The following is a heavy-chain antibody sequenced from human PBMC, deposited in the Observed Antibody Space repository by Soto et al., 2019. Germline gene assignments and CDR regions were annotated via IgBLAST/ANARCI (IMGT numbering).Heavy chain of an antibody. CDR2: IYPSDSYT. CDR3: ARHYSSNEYDY. J-gene: IGHJ4*02. CDR1: GYSFTSYW. V-gene: IGHV5-51*01. D-gene: IGHD6-13*01. Sequence: GESLKISCKGSGYSFTSYWIGWVRQMPGKGLEWMGIIYPSDSYTSHSPSFQGHVTISADKSISTAYLQWSSLKASGTAIYYCARHYSSNEYDYWGQGTLVTVSS.